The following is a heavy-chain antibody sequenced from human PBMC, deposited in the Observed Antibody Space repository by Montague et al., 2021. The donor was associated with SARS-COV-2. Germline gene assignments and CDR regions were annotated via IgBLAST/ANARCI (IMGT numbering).Heavy chain of an antibody. CDR3: AGVSRITIFGVVGWFDP. Sequence: SETLSLTCTVSGGSISSYYWSWIRQPPGKGLKWIGYIYYSGSTNYNPSLKSRVTISVDTSKNQFSLKLSSVTAADTAVYYCAGVSRITIFGVVGWFDPWGQGTLVTVSS. D-gene: IGHD3-3*01. V-gene: IGHV4-59*01. CDR1: GGSISSYY. CDR2: IYYSGST. J-gene: IGHJ5*02.